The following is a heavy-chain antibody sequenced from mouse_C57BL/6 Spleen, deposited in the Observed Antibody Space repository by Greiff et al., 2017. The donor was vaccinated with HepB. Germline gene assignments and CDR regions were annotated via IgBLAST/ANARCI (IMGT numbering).Heavy chain of an antibody. D-gene: IGHD1-1*01. CDR1: GFTFSDYG. CDR2: ISSGSSTI. J-gene: IGHJ4*01. Sequence: EVKLQESGGGLVKPGGSLKLSCAASGFTFSDYGMHWVRQAPEKGLEWVAYISSGSSTIYYADTVKGRFTISRDNAKNTLFLQLTSLRSEDTAMYYCARLRNYGSSYDAMDYWGQGTSVTVSS. CDR3: ARLRNYGSSYDAMDY. V-gene: IGHV5-17*01.